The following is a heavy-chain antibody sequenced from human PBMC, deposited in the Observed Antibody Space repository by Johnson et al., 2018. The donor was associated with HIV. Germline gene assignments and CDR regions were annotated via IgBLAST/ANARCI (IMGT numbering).Heavy chain of an antibody. CDR3: VRPAAAGRDDAFDI. CDR2: ISYDGSDK. J-gene: IGHJ3*02. Sequence: QMLLVESGGGVVQPGRSLRFSCAASGFNFSSYAMHWVRQAPGKGLERVAVISYDGSDKYCADSVKGRFTISRDNSKNTLYLQMNSLRAEDTAVYYCVRPAAAGRDDAFDIWGQGTMVTVSS. D-gene: IGHD6-13*01. V-gene: IGHV3-30-3*01. CDR1: GFNFSSYA.